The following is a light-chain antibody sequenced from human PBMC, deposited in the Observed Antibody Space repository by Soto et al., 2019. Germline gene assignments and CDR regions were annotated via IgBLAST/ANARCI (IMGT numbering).Light chain of an antibody. V-gene: IGKV3-20*01. CDR1: QNVISSY. J-gene: IGKJ2*01. CDR2: GAS. CDR3: QQYSKSPDT. Sequence: EIVLTQSPGTLSLSPGERATLSCRASQNVISSYLAWYQQKAGQAPRLLIYGASTRATNIPDRFSGSGSGTDFTLTISRLEPEDSAVYFCQQYSKSPDTFGQGTKLEIK.